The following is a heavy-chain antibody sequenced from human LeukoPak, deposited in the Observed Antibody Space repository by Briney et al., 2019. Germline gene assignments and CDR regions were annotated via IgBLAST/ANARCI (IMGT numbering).Heavy chain of an antibody. J-gene: IGHJ4*02. Sequence: ETLSLTCAVYGGSFSGYYWSWIRQPPGKGLEWIGEINHSGSTNYNPSLKSRVTISVDTSKNQFSLKLSSVTAADTTVYYCVMYYDSSGYGPVDYWGQGTLVTVSS. D-gene: IGHD3-22*01. CDR2: INHSGST. CDR1: GGSFSGYY. V-gene: IGHV4-34*01. CDR3: VMYYDSSGYGPVDY.